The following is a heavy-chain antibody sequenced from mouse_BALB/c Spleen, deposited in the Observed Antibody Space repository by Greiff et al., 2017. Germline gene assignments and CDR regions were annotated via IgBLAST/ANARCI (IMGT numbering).Heavy chain of an antibody. D-gene: IGHD4-1*01. CDR2: ISYSGST. J-gene: IGHJ4*01. Sequence: VQLQQSGPGLVKPSQSLSLTCTVTGYSITSDYAWNWIRQFPGNKLEWMGYISYSGSTSYNPSLKSRISITRDTSKNQFFLQLNSVTTEDTATYYCARRTGSYAMDYWGQGTSVTVSS. V-gene: IGHV3-2*02. CDR3: ARRTGSYAMDY. CDR1: GYSITSDYA.